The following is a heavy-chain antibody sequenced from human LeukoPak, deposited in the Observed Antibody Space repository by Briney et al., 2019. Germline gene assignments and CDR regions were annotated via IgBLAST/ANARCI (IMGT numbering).Heavy chain of an antibody. Sequence: LSLTCSVSDDSITMYYWTWIRQPPGKGLEWVSYISSSGSTIYYADSVKGRFTISRDNAKNSLYLQMNSLRAEDTAVYYCAKVVAVTTSLEKNNWFDPWGQGTLVTVSS. CDR3: AKVVAVTTSLEKNNWFDP. CDR2: ISSSGSTI. J-gene: IGHJ5*02. D-gene: IGHD4-17*01. CDR1: DDSITMYY. V-gene: IGHV3-11*01.